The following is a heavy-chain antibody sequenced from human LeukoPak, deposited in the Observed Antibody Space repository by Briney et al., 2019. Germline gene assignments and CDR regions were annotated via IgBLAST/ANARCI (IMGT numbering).Heavy chain of an antibody. J-gene: IGHJ4*02. CDR3: ASRGISKLGFDY. V-gene: IGHV4-59*01. D-gene: IGHD1-14*01. Sequence: KPSETLSLTCTVSGGSISSYYWSWIRQPPGKGLEWIGYIYYSGSTNYNPSLKSRVTISVDTSKNQFSLKLSSVTAADTAVYYCASRGISKLGFDYWGQGTLVTVSS. CDR1: GGSISSYY. CDR2: IYYSGST.